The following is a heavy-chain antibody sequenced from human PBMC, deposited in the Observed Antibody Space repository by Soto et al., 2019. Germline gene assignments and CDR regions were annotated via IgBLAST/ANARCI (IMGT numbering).Heavy chain of an antibody. V-gene: IGHV3-48*01. D-gene: IGHD3-10*02. Sequence: ESGGGLVQPGGSLRLSCAASGFTFSSYSMNWVRQAPGKGLEWVSYISGSSSTIYYADSVKGQFTISRDNAKNSLYLQMNSLRTEDTAVYFCARGDYVTDYWGQGTLVTVSS. CDR2: ISGSSSTI. CDR1: GFTFSSYS. CDR3: ARGDYVTDY. J-gene: IGHJ4*02.